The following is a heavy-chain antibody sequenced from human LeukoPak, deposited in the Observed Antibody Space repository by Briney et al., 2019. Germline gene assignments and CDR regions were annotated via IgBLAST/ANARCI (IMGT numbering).Heavy chain of an antibody. CDR3: ARVRYDFVWGSLDV. CDR1: GFTFSSYG. D-gene: IGHD3-16*01. V-gene: IGHV3-23*01. J-gene: IGHJ6*04. Sequence: GGSLRLSCAASGFTFSSYGMSWVRQAPGKGLEWVSAISGSGGSTYYADSVKGRFTISRDNAKNSLYLQMNSLRAEDTAVYYCARVRYDFVWGSLDVWGRGTPVTISS. CDR2: ISGSGGST.